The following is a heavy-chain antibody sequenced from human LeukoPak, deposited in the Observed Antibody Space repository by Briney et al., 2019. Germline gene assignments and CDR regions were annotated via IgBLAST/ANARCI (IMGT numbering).Heavy chain of an antibody. Sequence: SETLSLTCTVSGGSISSYYWNWIRQPPGKGLEWIGYIYYSGSTNYNPSLKSRVTISVDRSKNQFSLKLSSVTAADTAVYYCASIYDSSGYYYDYWGQGTLVTVSS. CDR3: ASIYDSSGYYYDY. CDR1: GGSISSYY. V-gene: IGHV4-59*12. J-gene: IGHJ4*02. D-gene: IGHD3-22*01. CDR2: IYYSGST.